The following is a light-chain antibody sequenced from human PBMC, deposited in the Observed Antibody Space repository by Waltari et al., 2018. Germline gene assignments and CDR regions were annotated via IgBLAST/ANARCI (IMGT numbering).Light chain of an antibody. J-gene: IGLJ3*02. CDR3: QSYDRSLTGSWV. Sequence: QSVLTQPPSVSGAPGQRVTISCTGSDSNIGAGDDVHWYQQLPGTAPKLLIYGTTKRPSGVPDLFSGSKSGTSGSLAITGLQAEDEAYYYCQSYDRSLTGSWVFGGGTKLTVL. CDR1: DSNIGAGDD. CDR2: GTT. V-gene: IGLV1-40*01.